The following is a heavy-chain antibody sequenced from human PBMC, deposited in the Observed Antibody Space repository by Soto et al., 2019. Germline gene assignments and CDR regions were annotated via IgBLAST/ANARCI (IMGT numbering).Heavy chain of an antibody. CDR1: GFTFSNAW. Sequence: GGSLRLSCAASGFTFSNAWMSWVRQAPGKGLEWVGRIKSKTDGGTTDYAAPVKGRFTISRDDSKNTLYLQMNSLKTEDTAVYYCTTDVGSNGYDFAYAFDIWGQGTMVTVSS. V-gene: IGHV3-15*01. J-gene: IGHJ3*02. D-gene: IGHD5-12*01. CDR3: TTDVGSNGYDFAYAFDI. CDR2: IKSKTDGGTT.